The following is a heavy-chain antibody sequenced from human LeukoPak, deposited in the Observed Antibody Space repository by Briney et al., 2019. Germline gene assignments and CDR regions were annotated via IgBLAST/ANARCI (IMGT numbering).Heavy chain of an antibody. Sequence: ASVKVSCKASGYTFTSYDINWVRQAPGQGLEWMGWMNPNSGNTGYAQKFHGRVTMTRNTSISTAYRELSSRRSEATAVYYCARRLVTETTYKWGQRTQCTASS. CDR2: MNPNSGNT. J-gene: IGHJ4*02. CDR3: ARRLVTETTYK. CDR1: GYTFTSYD. D-gene: IGHD1-20*01. V-gene: IGHV1-8*01.